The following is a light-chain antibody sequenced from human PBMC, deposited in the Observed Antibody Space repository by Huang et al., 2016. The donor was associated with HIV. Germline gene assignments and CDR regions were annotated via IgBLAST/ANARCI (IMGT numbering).Light chain of an antibody. CDR3: HQYNNWLLS. V-gene: IGKV3-15*01. CDR2: GSS. CDR1: RSVSTN. J-gene: IGKJ4*01. Sequence: EIVMTQSPATLSVSPGERVTLSCRANRSVSTNLAWYQQRLGQAPRLLIYGSSTRAPGIPARVSGSGSGTDFSLTISSLQSEDFALYYCHQYNNWLLSFGGGTRVDI.